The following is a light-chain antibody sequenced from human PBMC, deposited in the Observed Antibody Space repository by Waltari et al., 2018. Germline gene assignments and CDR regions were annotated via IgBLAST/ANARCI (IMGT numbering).Light chain of an antibody. J-gene: IGLJ3*02. CDR3: CSYAGSFTWV. CDR2: DVT. Sequence: QSAPTQPASVSGSPGQSITISCPGTTRDVGRYNLVSWYQQHPDKAPKRIIYDVTERPSGVSDRLSGSKSGNTASLTISGLQAEDEADYYCCSYAGSFTWVFGGGTKLTVL. CDR1: TRDVGRYNL. V-gene: IGLV2-23*02.